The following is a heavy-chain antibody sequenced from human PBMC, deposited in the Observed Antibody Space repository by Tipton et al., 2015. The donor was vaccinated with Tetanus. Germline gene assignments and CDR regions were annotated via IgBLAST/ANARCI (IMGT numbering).Heavy chain of an antibody. CDR3: ARQTSTGIGDRGPFDY. D-gene: IGHD2-21*01. Sequence: TLSLTCTVSGGSLTSSLYYWGWIRQPPGKGLEWIGNFYNGDTTHYNVSLKGRVTISVDTSKHQFSLKLTSLSAADTAVYYCARQTSTGIGDRGPFDYWGQGTVVIVSS. V-gene: IGHV4-39*01. CDR1: GGSLTSSLYY. J-gene: IGHJ4*02. CDR2: FYNGDTT.